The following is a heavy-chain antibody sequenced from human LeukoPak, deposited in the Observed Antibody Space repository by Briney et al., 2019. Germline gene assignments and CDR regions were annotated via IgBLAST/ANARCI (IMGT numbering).Heavy chain of an antibody. V-gene: IGHV3-7*01. Sequence: GGSLRLSCAASGFTFSRHWMSWVRQAPGKGLEWVANIKQDGSEKYYVDSVKGRFTISRDNAKNSLYLQMNSLRAEDTAVYYCARDSSSVGMDVWGQGTTVTVSS. CDR2: IKQDGSEK. CDR1: GFTFSRHW. CDR3: ARDSSSVGMDV. D-gene: IGHD6-13*01. J-gene: IGHJ6*02.